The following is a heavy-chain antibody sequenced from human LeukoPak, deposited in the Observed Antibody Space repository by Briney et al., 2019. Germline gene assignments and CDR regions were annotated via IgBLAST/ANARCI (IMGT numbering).Heavy chain of an antibody. D-gene: IGHD2-2*01. CDR2: IYYRGST. Sequence: SETLSLTCTVSSGSISNSNYYWGWIRQPPGKGLEWIGSIYYRGSTYYNPSPKSRVMISGDTTKKQFSLRLSSVTAADTAVYYCARDQLGYCSSTSCYGYYGMDVWGQGTTVTVSS. CDR1: SGSISNSNYY. J-gene: IGHJ6*02. V-gene: IGHV4-39*02. CDR3: ARDQLGYCSSTSCYGYYGMDV.